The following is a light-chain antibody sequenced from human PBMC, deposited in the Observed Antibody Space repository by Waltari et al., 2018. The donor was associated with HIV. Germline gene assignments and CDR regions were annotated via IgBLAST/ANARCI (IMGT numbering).Light chain of an antibody. J-gene: IGKJ2*03. CDR2: DAS. CDR1: RSVGSY. V-gene: IGKV3-11*01. CDR3: QQRTNWPPYS. Sequence: IVLTQSPATLSLSPGERATLSCRASRSVGSYLAWYQQKPGQAPRLLIYDASNRATGIPARFSGSGSGTDFTLTISSLEPEDFAVYYCQQRTNWPPYSFGQGTKLEMK.